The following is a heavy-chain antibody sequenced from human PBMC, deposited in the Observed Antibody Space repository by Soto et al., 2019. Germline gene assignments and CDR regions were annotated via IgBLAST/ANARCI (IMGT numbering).Heavy chain of an antibody. D-gene: IGHD3-10*01. V-gene: IGHV1-46*03. CDR3: ARDRGGYYYGMDV. CDR1: GGTFSSYT. CDR2: INPSGGST. J-gene: IGHJ6*02. Sequence: GASVKVSCKASGGTFSSYTISWVRQAPGQGLEWMGIINPSGGSTSYAQKFQGRVTMTRDTSTSTVYMELSSLRSEDTAVYYCARDRGGYYYGMDVWGQGTTVTVSS.